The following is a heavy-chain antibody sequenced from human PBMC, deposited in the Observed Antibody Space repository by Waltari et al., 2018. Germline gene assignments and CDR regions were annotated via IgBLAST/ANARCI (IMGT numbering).Heavy chain of an antibody. CDR2: INHVGTP. J-gene: IGHJ4*02. V-gene: IGHV4-34*01. D-gene: IGHD2-15*01. Sequence: QVQLQQWGAGLLKPSETLSLTCAVYGGSFSGYYWSWIRQPPGKGLEWIGEINHVGTPNYNPSLKSRVTISVDTSKNQFSLKLSSVTAADTAVYYCARGPHCSGGSCYSYYFDYWGQGTLVTVSS. CDR1: GGSFSGYY. CDR3: ARGPHCSGGSCYSYYFDY.